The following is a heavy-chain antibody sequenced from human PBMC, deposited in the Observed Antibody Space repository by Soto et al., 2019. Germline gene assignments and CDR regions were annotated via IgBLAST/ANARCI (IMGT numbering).Heavy chain of an antibody. J-gene: IGHJ3*02. CDR3: AGGHDAFDI. Sequence: GGSLRLSCAASGFTFSSYSMNWVRQAPGKGLEWVSSISSSSSYIYYADSVMGRFTISRDNAKNSLYLQMNSLRAEDAAVYYCAGGHDAFDIWGQGTMVTVSS. CDR2: ISSSSSYI. CDR1: GFTFSSYS. V-gene: IGHV3-21*01.